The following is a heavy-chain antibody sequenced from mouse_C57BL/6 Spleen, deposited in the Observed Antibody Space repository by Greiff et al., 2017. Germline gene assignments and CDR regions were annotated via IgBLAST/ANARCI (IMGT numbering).Heavy chain of an antibody. Sequence: QVQLQQPGAELVMPGASVKLSCKASGYTFTSYWMHWVKQRPGQGLEWIGEIDPSDSYTNYNQKFKGKSTLTVDKSSSTAYMQLSSLTSEDSAVYYCARNHYGSPWFAYWGQGTLVTVSA. CDR3: ARNHYGSPWFAY. CDR2: IDPSDSYT. J-gene: IGHJ3*01. D-gene: IGHD1-1*01. CDR1: GYTFTSYW. V-gene: IGHV1-69*01.